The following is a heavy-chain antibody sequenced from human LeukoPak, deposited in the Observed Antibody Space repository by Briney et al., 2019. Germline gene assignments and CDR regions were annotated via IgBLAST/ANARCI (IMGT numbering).Heavy chain of an antibody. CDR3: AKDNYGGIYAS. D-gene: IGHD3-16*01. CDR2: ISHFPGDP. Sequence: GGSLRLSCAASGFTFSGYGMSWVRQAPGKGLEWVAHISHFPGDPWYANSVKGRFIISRDNSKGTVYLQMSSLRPEDSALYYCAKDNYGGIYASWGQGTMVTVSA. CDR1: GFTFSGYG. V-gene: IGHV3-23*01. J-gene: IGHJ5*02.